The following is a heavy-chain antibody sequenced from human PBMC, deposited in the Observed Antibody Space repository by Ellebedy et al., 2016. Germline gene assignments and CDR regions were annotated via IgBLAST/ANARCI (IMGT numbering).Heavy chain of an antibody. D-gene: IGHD2-15*01. J-gene: IGHJ4*02. CDR2: ISRDGSRI. CDR1: GFTFRSNG. Sequence: GGSLRLXCAASGFTFRSNGMHWVRQAPGKGLVWVSRISRDGSRITYADSVKGRFTMSRDNVEKTLYLQMNSLRAEDTAVYFCVREVAAFDYWGQGALVTVSS. CDR3: VREVAAFDY. V-gene: IGHV3-74*03.